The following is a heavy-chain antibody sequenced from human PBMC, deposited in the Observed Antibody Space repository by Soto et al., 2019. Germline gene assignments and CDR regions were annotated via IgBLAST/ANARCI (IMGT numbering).Heavy chain of an antibody. J-gene: IGHJ6*02. Sequence: SVKVSCKASGGTFSSYAISWVRQAPGQGLEWMGGIIPIFGTANYAQKFQGRVTITADESTSTAYMELSSLRSEDTAVYYCARGGGVEMDTITHYYGMDVWGQGTTVTVSS. CDR1: GGTFSSYA. CDR3: ARGGGVEMDTITHYYGMDV. D-gene: IGHD5-18*01. V-gene: IGHV1-69*13. CDR2: IIPIFGTA.